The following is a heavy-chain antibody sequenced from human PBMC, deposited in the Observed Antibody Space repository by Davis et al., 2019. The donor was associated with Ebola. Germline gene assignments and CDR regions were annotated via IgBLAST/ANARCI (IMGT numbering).Heavy chain of an antibody. CDR1: GASISTSSFY. CDR2: IYYSGST. J-gene: IGHJ4*02. Sequence: MPSETLSLTCTVSGASISTSSFYWAWIRQPPGKGLEWIGSIYYSGSTYYNPSLKSRVTISVDTSKNQFSLKLSSVTAADTAVYYCARLRMDIVLMVYAIEGFDYWGQGTLVTVSS. V-gene: IGHV4-39*01. D-gene: IGHD2-8*01. CDR3: ARLRMDIVLMVYAIEGFDY.